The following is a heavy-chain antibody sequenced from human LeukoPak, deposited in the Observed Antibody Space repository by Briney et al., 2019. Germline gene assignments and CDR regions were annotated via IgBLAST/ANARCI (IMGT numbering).Heavy chain of an antibody. V-gene: IGHV3-11*01. CDR3: ARATAADTAMIYFDY. CDR1: GFTFSDYY. Sequence: GGSLRLSCAASGFTFSDYYMGWIRQAPGKGLEWVSYISSSGNIIYSADSVKGRFTISRDNAKNSLYLQINSLRAEDTAVYYCARATAADTAMIYFDYWGQGTLVTVSS. J-gene: IGHJ4*02. D-gene: IGHD5-18*01. CDR2: ISSSGNII.